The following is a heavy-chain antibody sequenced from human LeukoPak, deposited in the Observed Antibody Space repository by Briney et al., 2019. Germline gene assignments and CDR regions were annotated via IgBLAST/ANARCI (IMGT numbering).Heavy chain of an antibody. CDR1: GYTFNGYN. J-gene: IGHJ4*02. Sequence: GASVKVSCKASGYTFNGYNIHWVRQAPGQGLEWMGWINPNSGGTNYAQKFQGRVTMTRDTSISTAYMELSRLRSDDTAVYYCARSRVTMVRGVIFFGYFDYWGQGTLVTVSS. CDR2: INPNSGGT. CDR3: ARSRVTMVRGVIFFGYFDY. V-gene: IGHV1-2*02. D-gene: IGHD3-10*01.